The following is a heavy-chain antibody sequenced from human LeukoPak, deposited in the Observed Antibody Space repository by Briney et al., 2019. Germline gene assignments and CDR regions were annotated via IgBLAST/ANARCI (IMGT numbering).Heavy chain of an antibody. Sequence: GGSLRLSCAASGFTFSSHGMSWVRQTPGKGLEWVSAISGSGDATYYADSVKGRFTISRDNSKNTLYLQMNSLRAEDTAVYYCANRGPNGPFDYWGQGTLVTVSS. J-gene: IGHJ4*02. V-gene: IGHV3-23*01. CDR2: ISGSGDAT. D-gene: IGHD1-1*01. CDR3: ANRGPNGPFDY. CDR1: GFTFSSHG.